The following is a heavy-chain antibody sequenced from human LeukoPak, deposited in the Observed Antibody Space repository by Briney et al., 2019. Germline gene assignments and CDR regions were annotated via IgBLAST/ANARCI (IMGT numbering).Heavy chain of an antibody. CDR1: GGSISSYY. CDR2: IYTSGST. V-gene: IGHV4-4*07. D-gene: IGHD3-10*01. J-gene: IGHJ5*02. Sequence: SETLSLTCTVSGGSISSYYWSWIRQPAGKGLEWIGRIYTSGSTNYNPSLKSRVTMSVDTSKNQFSLKLSSVTAADTAVYYCARDHMVRGVIPGDWFDPWGQGTLVTVSS. CDR3: ARDHMVRGVIPGDWFDP.